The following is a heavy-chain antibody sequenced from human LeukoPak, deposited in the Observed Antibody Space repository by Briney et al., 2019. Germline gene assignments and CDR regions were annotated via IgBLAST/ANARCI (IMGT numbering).Heavy chain of an antibody. V-gene: IGHV3-30*02. Sequence: GGSLRLSCAASGFSFSSYGMHWVRQAPGKGLEWVAFIRSDGSIEYYADSVKGRFTISRDNAKNTLYLQMNSLRAEDAALYYCAKDQPEAYFDYWGQGTLVTVSS. CDR1: GFSFSSYG. D-gene: IGHD1-14*01. CDR3: AKDQPEAYFDY. J-gene: IGHJ4*02. CDR2: IRSDGSIE.